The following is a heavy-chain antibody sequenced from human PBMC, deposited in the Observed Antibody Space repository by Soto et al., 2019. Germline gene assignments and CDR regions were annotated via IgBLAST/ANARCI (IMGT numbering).Heavy chain of an antibody. Sequence: GGALRLSCAASGFTFSSYAMHWVRQAPGKGLEWVAVISYDGSNKYYADSVKGRFTISRDNSKNTLYLQMNSLRAEDTAVYYWGTVVSRRSPYYYGMDVWDQGTTVSVAS. D-gene: IGHD2-15*01. CDR1: GFTFSSYA. CDR2: ISYDGSNK. CDR3: GTVVSRRSPYYYGMDV. V-gene: IGHV3-30-3*01. J-gene: IGHJ6*02.